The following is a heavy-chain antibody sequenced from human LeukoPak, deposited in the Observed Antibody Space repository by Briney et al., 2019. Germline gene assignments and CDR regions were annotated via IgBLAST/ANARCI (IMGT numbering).Heavy chain of an antibody. J-gene: IGHJ3*01. V-gene: IGHV3-7*05. Sequence: GGSLRLSCVASGFTFSSYWMHWVRLAPGKGLEWVANINQDGSETFYVDSVKGRFTISRDNGKNSMFVQMDSLRAEDTAVYYCVRGFDGYFGFDLWGQGTMVTVSS. CDR3: VRGFDGYFGFDL. CDR1: GFTFSSYW. CDR2: INQDGSET. D-gene: IGHD5-24*01.